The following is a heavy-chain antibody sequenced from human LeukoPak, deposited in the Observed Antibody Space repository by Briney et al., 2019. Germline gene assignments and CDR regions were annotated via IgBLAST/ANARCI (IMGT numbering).Heavy chain of an antibody. J-gene: IGHJ4*02. D-gene: IGHD2-15*01. CDR1: GSTFTNYW. CDR2: IDPSDSYT. Sequence: HGESLKISCQTSGSTFTNYWITWVRRMPGKGLEWMGRIDPSDSYTNYRPSFEGHVTFSTDKSTATVYLQWSSLEASDTAIYYCARLSNPYCSGGTCSPTPFDSWGQGTLVTVSS. CDR3: ARLSNPYCSGGTCSPTPFDS. V-gene: IGHV5-10-1*01.